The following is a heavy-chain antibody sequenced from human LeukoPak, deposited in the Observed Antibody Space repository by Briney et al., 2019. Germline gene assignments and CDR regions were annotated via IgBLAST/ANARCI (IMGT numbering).Heavy chain of an antibody. CDR2: IGGSGTKT. CDR1: GFTFTKYA. J-gene: IGHJ3*02. Sequence: GGSLRLSCAASGFTFTKYAMSWVRQAAGKGLEWVSAIGGSGTKTFYAESVKGRFTISRDNSNNILFLQMNSLRGEDTAVYYCASQTRGWDAFDIWGQGTMVTVSS. CDR3: ASQTRGWDAFDI. V-gene: IGHV3-23*01. D-gene: IGHD5-12*01.